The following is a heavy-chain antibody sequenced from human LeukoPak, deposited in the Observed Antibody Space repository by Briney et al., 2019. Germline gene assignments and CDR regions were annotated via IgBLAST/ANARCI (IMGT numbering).Heavy chain of an antibody. CDR3: AGGAGWLIDY. D-gene: IGHD6-19*01. CDR2: IKQDGSKE. V-gene: IGHV3-7*03. J-gene: IGHJ4*02. Sequence: GGSLRLSCAASGLTFSSYWMNWVRQAPGKGLEWVTNIKQDGSKEHYVDSAKGRFTISRDNAKNSVYLQMNSLRAEDTAMYYCAGGAGWLIDYWGQGALVTVSS. CDR1: GLTFSSYW.